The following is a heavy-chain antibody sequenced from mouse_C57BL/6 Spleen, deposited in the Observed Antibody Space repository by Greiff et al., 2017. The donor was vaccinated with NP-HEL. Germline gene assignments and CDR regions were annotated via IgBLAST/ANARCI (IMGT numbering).Heavy chain of an antibody. J-gene: IGHJ3*01. CDR2: IWSGGST. CDR1: GFSLTSYG. CDR3: ASQDSSGYTWFAY. Sequence: QVQLQQSGPGLVQPSQSLSITCTVSGFSLTSYGVHWVRQSPGKGLEWLGVIWSGGSTDYNAAFISRLSISKDNSKSQVFFKMNSLQADDTAIYYCASQDSSGYTWFAYWGQGTLVTVSA. D-gene: IGHD3-2*02. V-gene: IGHV2-2*01.